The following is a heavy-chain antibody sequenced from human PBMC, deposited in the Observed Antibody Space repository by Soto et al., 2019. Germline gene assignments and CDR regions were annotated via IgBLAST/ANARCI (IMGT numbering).Heavy chain of an antibody. D-gene: IGHD3-10*01. CDR3: ARGFSDYGSGSYTHRWFDP. V-gene: IGHV4-30-4*01. CDR1: GGSISSGDYY. J-gene: IGHJ5*02. Sequence: PSETLSLTCTVSGGSISSGDYYWSWIRQPPGKGLEWIGYIYYSGSTYYNPSLKSRVTISVDTSKNQFSLKLSSVTAADTAVYYCARGFSDYGSGSYTHRWFDPWGQGTLVTVSS. CDR2: IYYSGST.